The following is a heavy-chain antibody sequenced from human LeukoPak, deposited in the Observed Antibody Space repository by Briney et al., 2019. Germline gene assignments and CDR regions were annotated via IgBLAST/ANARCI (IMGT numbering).Heavy chain of an antibody. Sequence: PGGSLRLSCAASGFTFSSYAMGWVRQAPGKGLEWVSVISGSGGSTYYADSVKGRFTISRDNAKNSLYLQMNSLRAEDTAVYYCARDTSLYGIADHWGQGTLVTVSS. CDR1: GFTFSSYA. V-gene: IGHV3-23*01. J-gene: IGHJ4*02. D-gene: IGHD6-13*01. CDR3: ARDTSLYGIADH. CDR2: ISGSGGST.